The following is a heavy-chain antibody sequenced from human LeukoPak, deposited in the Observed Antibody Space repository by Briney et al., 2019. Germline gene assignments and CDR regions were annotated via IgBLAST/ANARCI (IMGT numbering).Heavy chain of an antibody. V-gene: IGHV3-23*01. CDR2: ISGSGGST. Sequence: GGSLRLSCAASGFTFSSYAMSWVRQAPGKGLEWASAISGSGGSTYYADSVKGRFTISRDNSKNTLYLQMNSLRAEDTAVYYCAKEKRDYDFWSGYSPIDYWGQGTLVTVSS. CDR3: AKEKRDYDFWSGYSPIDY. CDR1: GFTFSSYA. J-gene: IGHJ4*02. D-gene: IGHD3-3*01.